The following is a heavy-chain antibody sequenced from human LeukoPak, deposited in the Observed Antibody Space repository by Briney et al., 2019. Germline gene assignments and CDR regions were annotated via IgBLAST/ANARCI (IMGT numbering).Heavy chain of an antibody. D-gene: IGHD6-6*01. J-gene: IGHJ5*02. CDR3: ARGQLVPPNWFDP. CDR2: ISAYNGDT. Sequence: ASVKVSCKASGYTFTSYAFSWVRQAPGQGLEWMGWISAYNGDTKFARKFQGRVTLTTDASTTIGYMELRSLTSDDTAIYYCARGQLVPPNWFDPWGQGTLVTVSS. V-gene: IGHV1-18*01. CDR1: GYTFTSYA.